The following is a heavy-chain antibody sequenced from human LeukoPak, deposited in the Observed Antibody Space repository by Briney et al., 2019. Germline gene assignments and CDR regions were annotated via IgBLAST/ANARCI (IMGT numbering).Heavy chain of an antibody. V-gene: IGHV1-69*06. CDR1: GGTFSSYA. D-gene: IGHD3-22*01. CDR2: IIPIFGTA. Sequence: GSSVKVSCKASGGTFSSYAISWVRQAPGQGLEWMGGIIPIFGTANYAQKFQGRVTITADKSTSTAYMELSSLRSEDTAVYYCASPTYYYDSSGYYGDAFDIWGQGTMVTVSS. CDR3: ASPTYYYDSSGYYGDAFDI. J-gene: IGHJ3*02.